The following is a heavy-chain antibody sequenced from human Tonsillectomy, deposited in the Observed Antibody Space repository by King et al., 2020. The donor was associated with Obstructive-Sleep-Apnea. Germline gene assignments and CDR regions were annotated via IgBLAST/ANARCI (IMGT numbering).Heavy chain of an antibody. Sequence: VQLVESGGGVVQPGRSLRLSCAASGFTFISDAMHWVRQAPGKGRVWVVVISYEGSNKYYADSVKGRFTISREHSKNTLYLQVNSLRAEVTAVYYCARGIDPYGSGPGGYWGQGTLVTVSS. CDR3: ARGIDPYGSGPGGY. CDR2: ISYEGSNK. J-gene: IGHJ4*02. D-gene: IGHD3-10*01. V-gene: IGHV3-30*04. CDR1: GFTFISDA.